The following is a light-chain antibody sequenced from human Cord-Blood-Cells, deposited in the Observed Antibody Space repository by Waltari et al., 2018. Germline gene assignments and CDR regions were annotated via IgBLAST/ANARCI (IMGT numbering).Light chain of an antibody. CDR3: QQCNSYSRT. V-gene: IGKV1-5*03. Sequence: DIQMTQSPSTLSASVGDRVTITCRASQSISSWLAWYQQKPRKAPKLLFYKASSLESGVPSRFSGRGSGTEFPLTISSLQPDDFATYYCQQCNSYSRTFGQGTKVEIK. CDR2: KAS. J-gene: IGKJ1*01. CDR1: QSISSW.